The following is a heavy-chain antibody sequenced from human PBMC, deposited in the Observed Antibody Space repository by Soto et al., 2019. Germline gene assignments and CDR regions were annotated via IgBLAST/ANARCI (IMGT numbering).Heavy chain of an antibody. CDR1: GFTFSTYA. CDR2: ISRSGGST. J-gene: IGHJ4*02. D-gene: IGHD6-19*01. V-gene: IGHV3-23*01. Sequence: EVQLLESGGGLVQPGGSLRLSCAASGFTFSTYAMSWVRQAPGKGLEWVSAISRSGGSTYYADSVKGRFTVSRDNPENMLYLQMNSLRADDTAVYCCAKGSARTYYFDPWGQGTLVTVSS. CDR3: AKGSARTYYFDP.